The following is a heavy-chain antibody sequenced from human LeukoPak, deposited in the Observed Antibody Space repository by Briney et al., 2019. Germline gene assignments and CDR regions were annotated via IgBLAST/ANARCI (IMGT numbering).Heavy chain of an antibody. Sequence: GGSLRLSCAASGFTFSSYSMNWVRQAPGKGLEWVSSISSSSSYIYYADSVKGRFTISRDNAKNSLYLRMNSLRAEDTAVYYCARDLRAYSSGWTSDYWGQGTLVTVSS. CDR1: GFTFSSYS. CDR3: ARDLRAYSSGWTSDY. V-gene: IGHV3-21*01. D-gene: IGHD6-19*01. J-gene: IGHJ4*02. CDR2: ISSSSSYI.